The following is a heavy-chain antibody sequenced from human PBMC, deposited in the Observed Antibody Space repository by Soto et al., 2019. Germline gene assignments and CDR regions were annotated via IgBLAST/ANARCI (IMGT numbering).Heavy chain of an antibody. CDR2: IKSKTDGGTT. V-gene: IGHV3-15*01. CDR3: TTDGPYYYILTGYYYFDY. Sequence: GGSLRLSCAASGFTFSNAWMSWVRQAPGKGLEWVGRIKSKTDGGTTNYAAPVKGRFTISRDDSKNTLYLQMNSLKTEDTAVYYCTTDGPYYYILTGYYYFDYWGQGTLVTVSS. D-gene: IGHD3-9*01. J-gene: IGHJ4*02. CDR1: GFTFSNAW.